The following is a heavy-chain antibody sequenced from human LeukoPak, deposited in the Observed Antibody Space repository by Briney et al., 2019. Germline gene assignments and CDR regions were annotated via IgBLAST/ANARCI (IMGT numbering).Heavy chain of an antibody. CDR1: GFTFSSYS. Sequence: GGSLRLSCAASGFTFSSYSMNWVRQAPGKGLEWVSSISSSSSYIYYADSVKGRFTISRDNAKNSLYLQMNSLRAEDTAVYYCAREGRAVAGPTHFVDWGQGTLVTVSS. D-gene: IGHD6-19*01. J-gene: IGHJ4*02. CDR2: ISSSSSYI. CDR3: AREGRAVAGPTHFVD. V-gene: IGHV3-21*01.